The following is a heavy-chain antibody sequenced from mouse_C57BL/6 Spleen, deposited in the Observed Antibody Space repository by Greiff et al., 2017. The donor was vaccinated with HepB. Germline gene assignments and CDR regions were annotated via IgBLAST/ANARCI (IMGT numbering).Heavy chain of an antibody. CDR1: GYTFTSYG. J-gene: IGHJ2*01. D-gene: IGHD1-1*01. V-gene: IGHV1-81*01. CDR3: ARGIPYYYGSSYGY. Sequence: VHLVESGAELARPGASVKLSCKASGYTFTSYGISWVKQRTGQGLEWIGEIYPRSGNTYYNEKFKGKATLTADKSSSTAYMELRSLTSEDSAVYFCARGIPYYYGSSYGYWGQGTTLTVSS. CDR2: IYPRSGNT.